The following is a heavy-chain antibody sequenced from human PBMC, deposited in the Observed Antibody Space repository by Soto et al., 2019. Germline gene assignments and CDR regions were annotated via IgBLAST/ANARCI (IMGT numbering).Heavy chain of an antibody. CDR1: GYTLTELS. CDR3: ATPKSYIILDP. CDR2: FDPEDGET. J-gene: IGHJ5*02. V-gene: IGHV1-24*01. Sequence: ASVXVSCKVSGYTLTELSMRWVRQAPGKGLEWMGGFDPEDGETIYAQKFQGRVTMTEDTPTDTAYMELSSLRSEDTAVYYPATPKSYIILDPWGQGPLVTVSS. D-gene: IGHD3-3*02.